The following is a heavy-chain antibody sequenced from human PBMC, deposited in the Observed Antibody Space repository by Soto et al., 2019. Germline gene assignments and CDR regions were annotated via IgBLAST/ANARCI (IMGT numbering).Heavy chain of an antibody. V-gene: IGHV3-15*07. J-gene: IGHJ6*02. CDR3: TRHPAQWLVPYYYGMDV. CDR1: GFTFSNAW. D-gene: IGHD6-19*01. CDR2: IKSKTDGGTT. Sequence: EVQLVESGGGLVKPGGSLRLSCAASGFTFSNAWMHWVRQAPGKGLEWVARIKSKTDGGTTDYAAPVKSRFNISRDDSNNTLYRQMNSLKTEDTAVYYCTRHPAQWLVPYYYGMDVWGQGTTVTVSS.